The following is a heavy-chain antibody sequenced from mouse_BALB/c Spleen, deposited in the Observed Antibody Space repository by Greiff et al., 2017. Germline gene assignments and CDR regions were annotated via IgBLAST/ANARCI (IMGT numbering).Heavy chain of an antibody. D-gene: IGHD2-4*01. V-gene: IGHV1-55*01. J-gene: IGHJ2*01. CDR2: IYPGSGST. Sequence: QVQLKQSGAELVKPGTSVKLSCKASGYNFTSYWINWVKLRPGQGLEWIGDIYPGSGSTNYNEKFKSKATLTVDTSSSTAYMQLSSLASEDSALYYCARGGLRRCFDYWGQGTTLTVSS. CDR3: ARGGLRRCFDY. CDR1: GYNFTSYW.